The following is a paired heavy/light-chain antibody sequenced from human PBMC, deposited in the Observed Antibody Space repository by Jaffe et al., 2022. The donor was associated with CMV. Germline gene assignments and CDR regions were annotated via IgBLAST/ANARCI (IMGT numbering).Heavy chain of an antibody. D-gene: IGHD2-2*01. CDR2: IYPGDSDT. CDR1: GYSFSNFW. J-gene: IGHJ4*02. CDR3: TRSKEYCSRHSCPFEN. V-gene: IGHV5-51*01. Sequence: EVQLVQSGGDVKKPGESLKISCKGSGYSFSNFWIGWVRQMPGKGLEWIGFIYPGDSDTRYSPSFQGQVSISADKSITTAYLQWSNLQASDTAIYYCTRSKEYCSRHSCPFENWGQGTLVTVSS.
Light chain of an antibody. J-gene: IGKJ4*01. CDR2: DAS. CDR1: QSISNY. CDR3: QQRTNWLLS. Sequence: EIVLTQSPVTLSLSPGERVTLSCRASQSISNYLAWYQQKPGQAPRLLIYDASSRATGIPARFSGSGSGTDFTLTISSLEPEDVAVYYCQQRTNWLLSFGGGTKVEIK. V-gene: IGKV3-11*01.